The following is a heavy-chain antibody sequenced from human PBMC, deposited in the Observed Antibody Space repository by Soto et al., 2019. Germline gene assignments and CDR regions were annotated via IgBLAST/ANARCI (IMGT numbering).Heavy chain of an antibody. CDR2: IKQDGSEK. CDR3: ASSSWYSSGWYYFDY. V-gene: IGHV3-7*01. D-gene: IGHD6-19*01. CDR1: GFIFSSYW. Sequence: GGSLRLSCAASGFIFSSYWMSWVRQAPGKGLEWVANIKQDGSEKYYVDSVKGRFTISRDNAKNSLYLQMNSLRAEDTAVYYCASSSWYSSGWYYFDYWGQGTLVTVSS. J-gene: IGHJ4*02.